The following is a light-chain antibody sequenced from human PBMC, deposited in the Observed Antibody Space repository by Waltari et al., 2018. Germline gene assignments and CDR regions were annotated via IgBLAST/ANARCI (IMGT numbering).Light chain of an antibody. CDR1: SSDVGNYNL. CDR2: EIS. V-gene: IGLV2-23*02. Sequence: QSALTQPASVSGSPGQSITISCTGTSSDVGNYNLVSWYQQHPGKAPKLMIYEISKRPSGVSNRFSGSKSGNTASLTISGLQAEDEADYYCCSYAGSTTEFGGGTKVTVL. J-gene: IGLJ2*01. CDR3: CSYAGSTTE.